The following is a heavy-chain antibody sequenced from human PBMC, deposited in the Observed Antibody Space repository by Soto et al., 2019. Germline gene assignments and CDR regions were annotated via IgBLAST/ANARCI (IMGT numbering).Heavy chain of an antibody. CDR1: GYKFTDHW. CDR3: ARVLSSFNTLSWTYYLDF. D-gene: IGHD2-2*02. V-gene: IGHV5-51*01. CDR2: IYGGDSDI. Sequence: GESLKISCKASGYKFTDHWIGWVRQMPGKGLEWMAMIYGGDSDIRYSPSFQGQVTLSVDKSINTAYLQWSSLKASDTAIYHCARVLSSFNTLSWTYYLDFWGQGTLVTVSS. J-gene: IGHJ4*02.